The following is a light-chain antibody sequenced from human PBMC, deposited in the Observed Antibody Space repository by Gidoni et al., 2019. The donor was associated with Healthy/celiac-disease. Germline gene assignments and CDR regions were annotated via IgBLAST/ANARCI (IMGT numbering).Light chain of an antibody. CDR1: SGYSNSK. CDR2: VGTGGIVG. J-gene: IGLJ3*02. Sequence: QPVLTQPPPASASLGASVTLTCPLSSGYSNSKVDWYQQRPGKGPRFVMRVGTGGIVGSKGDGIPDRFSVLGSGLNRYLTIKNIQEEDESDYHCGADHGSGSNFTWVFGGGTKLTVL. V-gene: IGLV9-49*01. CDR3: GADHGSGSNFTWV.